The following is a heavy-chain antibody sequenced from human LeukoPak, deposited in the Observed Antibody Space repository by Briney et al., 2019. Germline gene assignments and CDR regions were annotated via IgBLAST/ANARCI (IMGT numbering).Heavy chain of an antibody. CDR2: IGTAGEI. J-gene: IGHJ4*02. CDR3: AKDLGCSSTSCYGGFDY. D-gene: IGHD2-2*01. CDR1: GFTFRSYD. Sequence: GGSLRLSCAASGFTFRSYDMHWVRQATGKGLEWVSGIGTAGEIYYPGSVKGRFTISRENAKNSLYLQMNSLRAEDTAVYYCAKDLGCSSTSCYGGFDYWGQGTLVTVSS. V-gene: IGHV3-13*01.